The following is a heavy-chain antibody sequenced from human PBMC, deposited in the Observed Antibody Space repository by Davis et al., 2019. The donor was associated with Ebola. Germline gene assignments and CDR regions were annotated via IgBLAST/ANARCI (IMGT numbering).Heavy chain of an antibody. V-gene: IGHV3-21*04. CDR2: ISSSSSYI. Sequence: GESLKISCAASGFTFSRYAMSWVRQAPGKGLEWVSSISSSSSYIYYADSVKGRFTISRDNAKNSLYLQMNSLRAEDTAVYYCARSLMSGYYNYWYFDLWGRGTLVTVSS. CDR3: ARSLMSGYYNYWYFDL. CDR1: GFTFSRYA. J-gene: IGHJ2*01. D-gene: IGHD3-9*01.